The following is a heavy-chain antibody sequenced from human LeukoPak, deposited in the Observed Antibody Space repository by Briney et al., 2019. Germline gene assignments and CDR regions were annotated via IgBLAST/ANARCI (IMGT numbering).Heavy chain of an antibody. CDR2: IGGSGGST. J-gene: IGHJ5*02. Sequence: GGSLRLSCAASGFTFSSYAMSWVRQAPGKGLEGVSAIGGSGGSTYYADSVKGRFTISRDNSKNTLYLQMNSLSAEDTAVYYCAKVPDPMTTVTHWFDPWGQGTLVTVSS. CDR1: GFTFSSYA. D-gene: IGHD4-17*01. CDR3: AKVPDPMTTVTHWFDP. V-gene: IGHV3-23*01.